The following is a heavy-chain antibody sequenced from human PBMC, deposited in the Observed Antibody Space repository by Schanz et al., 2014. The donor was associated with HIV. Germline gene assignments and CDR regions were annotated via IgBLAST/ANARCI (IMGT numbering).Heavy chain of an antibody. CDR1: GFTFSGYG. J-gene: IGHJ4*02. Sequence: QVQLVESGGGVVQPGRSLRLSCAASGFTFSGYGMHWVRQAPGKGLEWVAVIWYDGSNEYYADSVKGRFTISRDNSKNTLYLQMNSLRAEDTAIYYCATFGSSWPGYFDFWGQGTLLTVSS. V-gene: IGHV3-33*03. D-gene: IGHD6-13*01. CDR2: IWYDGSNE. CDR3: ATFGSSWPGYFDF.